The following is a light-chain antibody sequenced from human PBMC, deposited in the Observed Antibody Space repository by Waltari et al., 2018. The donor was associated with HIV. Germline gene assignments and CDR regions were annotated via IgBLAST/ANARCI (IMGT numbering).Light chain of an antibody. Sequence: QSVLTQPPSVSAAPGQKVTISCSGSNSNIGNNYVSWYQQLPGTAPKLLIYDNNKRPSGIPDRFSGSKSGTSATLGITGLQTGDEADYYCGTWDSSLSAGVFGGGTKPTVL. CDR2: DNN. V-gene: IGLV1-51*01. J-gene: IGLJ2*01. CDR1: NSNIGNNY. CDR3: GTWDSSLSAGV.